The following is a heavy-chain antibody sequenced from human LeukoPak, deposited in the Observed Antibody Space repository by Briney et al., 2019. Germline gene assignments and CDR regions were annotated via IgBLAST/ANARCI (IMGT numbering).Heavy chain of an antibody. CDR3: AKDSFTVVRGVGSDDGFAV. D-gene: IGHD3-10*01. CDR1: GFTFATYG. V-gene: IGHV3-23*01. J-gene: IGHJ3*01. CDR2: AGESVHTT. Sequence: GGSLRLSCAASGFTFATYGISWVRQAPGKGLEWVSVAGESVHTTHYADSVKGRFIISRDNSKNTVHLQMNSLTAKDTAVYYCAKDSFTVVRGVGSDDGFAVWGQGTMVTVSS.